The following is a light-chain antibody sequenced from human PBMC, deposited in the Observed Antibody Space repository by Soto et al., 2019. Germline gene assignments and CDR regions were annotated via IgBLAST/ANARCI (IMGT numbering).Light chain of an antibody. CDR2: GAS. J-gene: IGKJ5*01. CDR3: QQYGSSPPIT. CDR1: RTVDGNY. Sequence: PGERATLSCRASRTVDGNYLAWYHQKPGQAPRLLIYGASSRATGIPDRFSGSGSGTDFTLTISRLETEDFAVYYCQQYGSSPPITFGQGTRLEIK. V-gene: IGKV3-20*01.